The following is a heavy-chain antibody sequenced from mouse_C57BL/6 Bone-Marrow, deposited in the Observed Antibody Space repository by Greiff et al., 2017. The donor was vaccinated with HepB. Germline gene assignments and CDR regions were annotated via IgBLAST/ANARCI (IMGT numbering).Heavy chain of an antibody. CDR3: TRPPPLYDGYPDWYFDV. CDR1: GFTFSDAW. J-gene: IGHJ1*03. V-gene: IGHV6-6*01. CDR2: IRNKANNHAT. Sequence: EVKLEESGGGLVQPGGSMKLSCAASGFTFSDAWMDWVRQSPEKGLEWVAEIRNKANNHATYYAESVKGRFTISRDDSKSSVYLQMNSLRAEDTGIYYWTRPPPLYDGYPDWYFDVWGTGTTVTVSS. D-gene: IGHD2-3*01.